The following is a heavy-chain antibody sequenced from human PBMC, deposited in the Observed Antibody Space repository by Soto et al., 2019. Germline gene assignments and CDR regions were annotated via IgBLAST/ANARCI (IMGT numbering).Heavy chain of an antibody. Sequence: EVQLVESGGGLVQPGGSLRLSCAASGFTLSGRSMHWVRQAPGKGLVWVSGIDNAGTDSTYADSVKGRFTSSRDNAKNMLYLQMNSLRVDDKAVYYCARGWFGPDVWGKGTTVNVSS. CDR2: IDNAGTDS. V-gene: IGHV3-74*01. D-gene: IGHD3-10*01. CDR3: ARGWFGPDV. CDR1: GFTLSGRS. J-gene: IGHJ6*04.